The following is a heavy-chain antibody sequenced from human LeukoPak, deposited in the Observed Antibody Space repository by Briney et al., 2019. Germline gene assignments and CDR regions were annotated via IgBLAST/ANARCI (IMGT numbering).Heavy chain of an antibody. CDR1: GFIFSTYA. V-gene: IGHV3-30*04. CDR3: ARDDDTSSHYSLFEY. J-gene: IGHJ4*02. D-gene: IGHD3-22*01. Sequence: PGGSLRLSCAASGFIFSTYAMNWVRQAPGKGLEWVALISDDGSSEYYADSVKGRFTISSDSSKNTLDLQMDSLRPEDTAIYYCARDDDTSSHYSLFEYWGQGTRVTVSS. CDR2: ISDDGSSE.